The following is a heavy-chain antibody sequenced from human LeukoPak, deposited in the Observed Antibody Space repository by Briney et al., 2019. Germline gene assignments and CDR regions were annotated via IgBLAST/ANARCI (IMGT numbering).Heavy chain of an antibody. V-gene: IGHV1-2*02. D-gene: IGHD3-22*01. CDR3: ARGTRRSMGYYDTFDQ. CDR2: INPNSGGT. CDR1: GYTFTGYY. Sequence: ASVKVSCKASGYTFTGYYMHWVRQAPGQGLEWMGWINPNSGGTNYAQKFQGRVTMTRDTSISTAYMELSRLRYDDTAVYYCARGTRRSMGYYDTFDQWGQGTQVTVSS. J-gene: IGHJ4*02.